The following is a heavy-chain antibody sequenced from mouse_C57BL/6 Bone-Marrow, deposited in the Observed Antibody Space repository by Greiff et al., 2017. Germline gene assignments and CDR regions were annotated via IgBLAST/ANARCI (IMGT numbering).Heavy chain of an antibody. V-gene: IGHV14-4*01. Sequence: VQLQQSGAELVRPGASVKLSCTASGFNIKDDYMHWVKQRPEQGLEWIGWIDPENGDTEYASKFQGKATITADTSSNTAYLQLSSLTSEDTAVYYCTVYDVYYEAYWGQGTLVNVSA. D-gene: IGHD2-3*01. CDR3: TVYDVYYEAY. CDR2: IDPENGDT. J-gene: IGHJ3*01. CDR1: GFNIKDDY.